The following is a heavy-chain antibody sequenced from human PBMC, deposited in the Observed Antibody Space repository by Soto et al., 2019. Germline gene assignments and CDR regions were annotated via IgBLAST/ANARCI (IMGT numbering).Heavy chain of an antibody. CDR3: ARSDSGIYTD. CDR2: ISTYKNDT. V-gene: IGHV1-18*01. Sequence: QVQLVQSGAEVKKPGASVKVSCKASGYTFTNYGITWVRQAPGQGLEWMGWISTYKNDTDYAQKLQGRVTMTTDTSTSTAYMEVRSLGSDHTTAYYCARSDSGIYTDWGQGTLVIVSS. J-gene: IGHJ4*02. CDR1: GYTFTNYG. D-gene: IGHD1-26*01.